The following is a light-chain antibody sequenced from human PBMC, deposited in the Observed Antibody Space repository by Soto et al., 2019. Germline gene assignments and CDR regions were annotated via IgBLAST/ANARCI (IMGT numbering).Light chain of an antibody. J-gene: IGKJ1*01. CDR1: QGISSW. CDR3: QQYKSHRRT. CDR2: KAS. Sequence: DIQMTQSPSSVSASVRDRVTITCRASQGISSWLAWYQPKPGKAPKLLINKASSLESGVPSRFSGSGSGTEFTLTISSLQPDDFATYYCQQYKSHRRTFGQGTKVDIK. V-gene: IGKV1-5*03.